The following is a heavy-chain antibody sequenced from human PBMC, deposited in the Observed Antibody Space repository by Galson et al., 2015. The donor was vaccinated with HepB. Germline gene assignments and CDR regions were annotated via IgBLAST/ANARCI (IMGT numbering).Heavy chain of an antibody. CDR3: AKEWMRSGSYIQSFYHYGMPV. J-gene: IGHJ6*02. CDR2: ISYDGGNK. D-gene: IGHD1-26*01. Sequence: SLRLSCAASGFTFSSYGMHWVRQAPGEGLEWVAVISYDGGNKYYGGAVKGRFTISRDNAQNTLHLQMNSLRGEDTGVYYCAKEWMRSGSYIQSFYHYGMPVWGQGTTVTVSS. V-gene: IGHV3-30*18. CDR1: GFTFSSYG.